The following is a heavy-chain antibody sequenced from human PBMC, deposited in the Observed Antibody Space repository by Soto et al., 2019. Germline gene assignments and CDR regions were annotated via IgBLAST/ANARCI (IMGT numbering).Heavy chain of an antibody. CDR2: IIPISGTA. CDR1: RGTFSSYA. D-gene: IGHD3-22*01. V-gene: IGHV1-69*13. CDR3: AADRGDSSGFLYYFDY. Sequence: SVKFSCKSSRGTFSSYAIIWVRQPPGQGLEWMGGIIPISGTANYAQQFQGRVTITADESTRTAYMELSSLRSEDTAVYYCAADRGDSSGFLYYFDYWG. J-gene: IGHJ4*01.